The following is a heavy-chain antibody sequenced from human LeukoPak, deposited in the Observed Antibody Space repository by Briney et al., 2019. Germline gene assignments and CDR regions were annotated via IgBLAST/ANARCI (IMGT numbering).Heavy chain of an antibody. D-gene: IGHD3-22*01. CDR1: GGSISSYY. CDR3: ARAQPPRAYYYDTEENDAFDI. CDR2: IYTSGST. V-gene: IGHV4-4*07. J-gene: IGHJ3*02. Sequence: SETLSLTCTVSGGSISSYYWSWIRQPAGKGLEWIGRIYTSGSTNYNPSLKSRVTISVDTSKNQFSLKLSSVTAADAAVYYCARAQPPRAYYYDTEENDAFDIWGQGTMVTVSS.